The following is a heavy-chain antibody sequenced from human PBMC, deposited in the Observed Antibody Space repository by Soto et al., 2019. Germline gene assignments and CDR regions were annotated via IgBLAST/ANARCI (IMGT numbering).Heavy chain of an antibody. CDR2: IDPSDSYS. CDR3: ARHFPLPTDPQFYYYYYYGVDV. Sequence: GESLKISCKASGYNFTTFRISWMRQVPGKGLEWMGRIDPSDSYSNYSPSFQGHITISADKSINTAYLHFSNLKASDTAVYYCARHFPLPTDPQFYYYYYYGVDVWGHGTAVTVSS. J-gene: IGHJ6*02. CDR1: GYNFTTFR. V-gene: IGHV5-10-1*01. D-gene: IGHD3-3*02.